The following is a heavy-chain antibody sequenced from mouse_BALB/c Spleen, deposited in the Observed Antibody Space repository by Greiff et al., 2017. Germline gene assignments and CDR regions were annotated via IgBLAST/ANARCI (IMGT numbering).Heavy chain of an antibody. CDR2: IYPGNSDT. CDR1: GYTFTSYW. CDR3: TRLDGYSSYFDY. Sequence: EVQLQQSGTVLARPGASVKMSCKASGYTFTSYWMHWVKQRPGQGLEWIGAIYPGNSDTSYNQKFKGKAKLTAVTSTSTAYMELSSLTNEDSAVYYCTRLDGYSSYFDYWGQGTTLTVSS. J-gene: IGHJ2*01. V-gene: IGHV1-5*01. D-gene: IGHD2-3*01.